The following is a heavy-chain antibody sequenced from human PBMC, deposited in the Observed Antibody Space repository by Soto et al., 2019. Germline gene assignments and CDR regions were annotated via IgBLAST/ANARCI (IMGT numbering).Heavy chain of an antibody. CDR3: VQSRCGGDCLQSYSSHSYYGLDV. Sequence: QITLKESGPTLVKPTQTLTLTCSFSGFSLSSTGVGVGWIRQPPGNALEWLALIYWDDDKRYNPSLNSRLTITKDTSKNQVVLAMTNVDPVDTATYYCVQSRCGGDCLQSYSSHSYYGLDVWGQGTTVTVSS. CDR2: IYWDDDK. D-gene: IGHD2-21*02. J-gene: IGHJ6*02. CDR1: GFSLSSTGVG. V-gene: IGHV2-5*02.